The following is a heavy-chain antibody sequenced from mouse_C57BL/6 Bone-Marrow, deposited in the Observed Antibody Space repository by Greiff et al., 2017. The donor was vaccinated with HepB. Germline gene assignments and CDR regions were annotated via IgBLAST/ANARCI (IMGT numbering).Heavy chain of an antibody. V-gene: IGHV1-64*01. CDR3: ANEDYYSSSHWYFDV. D-gene: IGHD1-1*01. CDR2: IHPNSGST. Sequence: VQLQQPGAELVKPGASVKLSCKASGYTFTSYWMHWVKQRPGQGLEWIGMIHPNSGSTNYNEKFKSKATLTVDKSSSTAYLQLSSLTSEDSAVYYGANEDYYSSSHWYFDVWGTGTTVTVSA. J-gene: IGHJ1*03. CDR1: GYTFTSYW.